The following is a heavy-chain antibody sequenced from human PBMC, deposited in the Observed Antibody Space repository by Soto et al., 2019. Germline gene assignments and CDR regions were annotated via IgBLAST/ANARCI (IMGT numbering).Heavy chain of an antibody. V-gene: IGHV1-18*01. D-gene: IGHD3-10*01. Sequence: QVQLVQSGAEVKKPGASVRVSCAASGYSFSNYGISWVRQAPGQGLEWMGWISPYNGNTRGTQKFQDRLTMTTEPATSTVFKELKGLKTEDTALQYCAEDLSQWANPHGYGSQWGQGTLVTVSS. CDR2: ISPYNGNT. J-gene: IGHJ4*01. CDR3: AEDLSQWANPHGYGSQ. CDR1: GYSFSNYG.